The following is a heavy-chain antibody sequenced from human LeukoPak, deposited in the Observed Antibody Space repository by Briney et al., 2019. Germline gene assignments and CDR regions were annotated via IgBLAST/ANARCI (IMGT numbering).Heavy chain of an antibody. CDR2: IRYDGSNK. Sequence: GGSLRLSCAESGFTFSSYGMHWVRQAPGKGLEWVAFIRYDGSNKYYADSVKGRFTISRDNSKNTLYLQMNSLRAEDTAVYYCAKDSGIEMATALLDYWGQGTLVTVSS. D-gene: IGHD5-24*01. J-gene: IGHJ4*02. V-gene: IGHV3-30*02. CDR1: GFTFSSYG. CDR3: AKDSGIEMATALLDY.